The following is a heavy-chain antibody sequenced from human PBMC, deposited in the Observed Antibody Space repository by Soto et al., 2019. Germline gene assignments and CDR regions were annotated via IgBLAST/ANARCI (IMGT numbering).Heavy chain of an antibody. V-gene: IGHV1-69*01. CDR3: ARDPRIAVAGTEWFDP. J-gene: IGHJ5*02. CDR1: GGTFSSYA. CDR2: IIPIFGTA. Sequence: QVQLVQSGAEVKKPGSSVMVSCKASGGTFSSYAISWVRQAPGQGLEWMGGIIPIFGTANYAQKFQGRVTITVDESTSIAYMELSSLRSEDTAVYYCARDPRIAVAGTEWFDPWGQGTLVTVSS. D-gene: IGHD6-19*01.